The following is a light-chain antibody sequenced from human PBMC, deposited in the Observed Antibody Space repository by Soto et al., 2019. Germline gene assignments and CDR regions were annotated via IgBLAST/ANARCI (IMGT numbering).Light chain of an antibody. J-gene: IGKJ2*01. CDR1: QRLLHSNGNIF. CDR3: MQALQTPYT. Sequence: EIVMTQSPPSLTVTPGEPASISCSSSQRLLHSNGNIFLDWYLQKPGQSPQLLIYLGFTRASGVPDRVSGSAADTDFTLKISRVEAEDAGVYYCMQALQTPYTFGQGTKVDIK. V-gene: IGKV2-28*01. CDR2: LGF.